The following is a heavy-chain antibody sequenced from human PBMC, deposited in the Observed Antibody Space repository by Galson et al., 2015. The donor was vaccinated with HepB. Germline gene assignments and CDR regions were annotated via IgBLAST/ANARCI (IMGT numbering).Heavy chain of an antibody. CDR2: ISAYNGNT. V-gene: IGHV1-18*04. Sequence: SVKVSCKASGYTFTSYGISWVRQAPGQGLEWMGWISAYNGNTNYAQKLQGRVTMTTDTSTSTAYMELRSLRSDDTAVYYCARDRACSSTSCYYYYYYGMDVWGQGTTVTVSS. D-gene: IGHD2-2*01. CDR3: ARDRACSSTSCYYYYYYGMDV. CDR1: GYTFTSYG. J-gene: IGHJ6*02.